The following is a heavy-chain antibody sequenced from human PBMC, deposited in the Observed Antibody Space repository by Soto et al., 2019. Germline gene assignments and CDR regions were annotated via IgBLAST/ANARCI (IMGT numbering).Heavy chain of an antibody. Sequence: GASVKVSCKASGGTFSSYAISWVRQAPGQGLEWMGGITPIFGTANYAQKFQGRVTITADESTSTAYMELSSLRSEDTAVYYCARPRIAAAGPLVRPYYYYGMDVWGQGTTVTVSS. CDR1: GGTFSSYA. CDR2: ITPIFGTA. CDR3: ARPRIAAAGPLVRPYYYYGMDV. D-gene: IGHD6-13*01. J-gene: IGHJ6*02. V-gene: IGHV1-69*13.